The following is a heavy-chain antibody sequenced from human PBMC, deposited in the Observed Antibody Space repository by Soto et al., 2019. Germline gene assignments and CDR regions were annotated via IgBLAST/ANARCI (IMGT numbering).Heavy chain of an antibody. Sequence: QVQLVESGGGLVKPGGALRFSCEASGSTFRGNSLTWTRQAPGKGLEWISYFSSSGYTIRYADSVEGRFTVSRDDAKKTLYLQMNSLRAEDTAVYYCATGRGGRSEDWGQGTLVTVSS. CDR3: ATGRGGRSED. J-gene: IGHJ4*02. CDR1: GSTFRGNS. CDR2: FSSSGYTI. D-gene: IGHD3-3*01. V-gene: IGHV3-11*01.